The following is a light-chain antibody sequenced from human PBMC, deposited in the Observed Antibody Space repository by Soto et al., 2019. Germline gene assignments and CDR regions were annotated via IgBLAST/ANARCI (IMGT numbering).Light chain of an antibody. Sequence: GDRVTITCRASQGIAPDLAWFQQKPGKVPKLLIYATSTLQSGVPSRFSGSGSGTDFTLTISSLQPEDVGTYYCQKYNSAPLTFGGGTKVEIK. CDR1: QGIAPD. CDR3: QKYNSAPLT. CDR2: ATS. V-gene: IGKV1-27*01. J-gene: IGKJ4*01.